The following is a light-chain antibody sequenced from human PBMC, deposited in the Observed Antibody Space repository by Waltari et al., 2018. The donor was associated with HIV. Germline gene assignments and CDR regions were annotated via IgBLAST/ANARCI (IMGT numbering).Light chain of an antibody. CDR2: SNN. CDR3: AVGGDSLNGPV. V-gene: IGLV1-44*01. Sequence: QSVLTQPPSASGTPGQRVTISCSGSSSIIGSNTVNWYQPLPGTAPKLLIYSNNQRPAGLPDRFSVAKSGTSASLAISGLQSEDEADYYCAVGGDSLNGPVFGGGTKLTVL. J-gene: IGLJ2*01. CDR1: SSIIGSNT.